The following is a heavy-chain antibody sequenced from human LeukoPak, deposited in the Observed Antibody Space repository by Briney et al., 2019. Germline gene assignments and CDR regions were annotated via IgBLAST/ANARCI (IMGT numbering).Heavy chain of an antibody. J-gene: IGHJ5*02. CDR1: GFTFSSYA. V-gene: IGHV3-30*01. CDR3: ARDPLRYCSSTSCLYNWFDP. D-gene: IGHD2-2*01. Sequence: GGSLRLSCAASGFTFSSYAMHWVRQAPGKGLEWVAVISYDGSNKYYADSVKGRFTISRDNSENTLYLQMNSLRAEDTAVYYCARDPLRYCSSTSCLYNWFDPWGQGTLVTVSS. CDR2: ISYDGSNK.